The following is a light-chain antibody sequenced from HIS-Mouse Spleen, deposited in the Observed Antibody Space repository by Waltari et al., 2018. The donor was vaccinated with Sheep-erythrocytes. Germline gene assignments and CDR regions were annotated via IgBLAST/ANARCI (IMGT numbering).Light chain of an antibody. CDR3: YSTDSSGNHRV. CDR2: EDS. J-gene: IGLJ1*01. V-gene: IGLV3-10*01. Sequence: SYELTQPPSVSVSPGQTARITCSGDALPKKYAYWYQQKSGQAPVLVIYEDSKRTSGIPGRFSGSSSGTMATLTISGAQVEDEADYYCYSTDSSGNHRVFGTGTKVTVL. CDR1: ALPKKY.